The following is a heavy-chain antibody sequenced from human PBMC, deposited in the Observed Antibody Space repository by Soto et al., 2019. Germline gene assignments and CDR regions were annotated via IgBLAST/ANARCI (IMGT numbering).Heavy chain of an antibody. Sequence: EVQLVESGGGLVQPGGSLRLSCAASGFMFGSYWMTWVRHAPGKGLEWVANIKRDGSEKFYVDSVKGRFTLSRDNADNSLFLHMNSLRAEDTAIYYCARVRANDYEIDYWGQGALVTVS. D-gene: IGHD4-17*01. J-gene: IGHJ4*02. V-gene: IGHV3-7*03. CDR3: ARVRANDYEIDY. CDR2: IKRDGSEK. CDR1: GFMFGSYW.